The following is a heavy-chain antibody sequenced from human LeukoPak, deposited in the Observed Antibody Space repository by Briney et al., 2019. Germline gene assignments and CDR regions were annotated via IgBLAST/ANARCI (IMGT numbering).Heavy chain of an antibody. CDR2: IYYAGST. CDR3: ATLTTVVVVAAKGYP. V-gene: IGHV4-39*01. Sequence: SETLSLTCSVSGGSISNSSYFWGWVRQPPGKGLEWIGSIYYAGSTYYNPSLKSRLTISKDTSKNQFALRLSSVTAADTAVYYCATLTTVVVVAAKGYPWGQGTLVTVSS. D-gene: IGHD2-15*01. CDR1: GGSISNSSYF. J-gene: IGHJ5*02.